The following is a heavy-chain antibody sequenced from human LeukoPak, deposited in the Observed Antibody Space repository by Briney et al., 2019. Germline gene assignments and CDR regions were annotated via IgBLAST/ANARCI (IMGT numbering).Heavy chain of an antibody. CDR2: VSSSASTI. CDR3: VSYCGGDCYPRAEYFQH. V-gene: IGHV3-48*04. Sequence: GGALTLSCAAYGVPVSGYNMNWVRQAPGKGLEWVSYVSSSASTIDYADSVKGRFTISRDNAKNSLYLQMNSLRAEDTAVYYCVSYCGGDCYPRAEYFQHWGQGTLVTVSS. D-gene: IGHD2-21*02. CDR1: GVPVSGYN. J-gene: IGHJ1*01.